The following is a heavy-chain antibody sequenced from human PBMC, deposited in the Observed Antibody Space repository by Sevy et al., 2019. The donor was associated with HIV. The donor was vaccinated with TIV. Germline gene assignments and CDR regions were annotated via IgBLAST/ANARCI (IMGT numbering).Heavy chain of an antibody. J-gene: IGHJ4*02. D-gene: IGHD5-12*01. CDR2: ITRNSYEAYGGTT. CDR3: ARRLATADSPEYYFDY. V-gene: IGHV3-49*03. CDR1: GFTFDDYA. Sequence: GCLRLSCTTSGFTFDDYAMSWFRQAPGKGLERVAFITRNSYEAYGGTTEYAASVQGRIIISRDDSKSIAYLQRNSLKSEVTTVYYCARRLATADSPEYYFDYWGQGTLVTVSS.